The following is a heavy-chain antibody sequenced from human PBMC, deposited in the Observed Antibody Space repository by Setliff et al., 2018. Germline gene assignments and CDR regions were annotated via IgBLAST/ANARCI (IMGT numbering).Heavy chain of an antibody. V-gene: IGHV4-4*07. CDR1: GGSIRNYF. J-gene: IGHJ4*02. CDR2: IYTSGGI. CDR3: AREKADYSDSGGYYGGFYFDS. D-gene: IGHD3-22*01. Sequence: SETLSLTCTVPGGSIRNYFWGWNRQPAGKGLEWIGRIYTSGGIDYNTSLRSRVTISVDTSKDQFSLKLSSVTAADTAVYYCAREKADYSDSGGYYGGFYFDSWGQGALVTVSS.